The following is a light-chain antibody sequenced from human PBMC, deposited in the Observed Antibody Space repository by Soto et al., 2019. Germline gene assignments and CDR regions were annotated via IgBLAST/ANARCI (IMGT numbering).Light chain of an antibody. J-gene: IGKJ1*01. CDR2: GAS. CDR1: QSVTSRY. CDR3: LQYHNLWA. Sequence: EIVLTQSPGTLSLSPGERATLSCRASQSVTSRYLAWYQQKPGQAPRLLIFGASIRDTGVTDRFSGSGSGTDFTLSINSLQSEDFAVYSCLQYHNLWAFGQGTKVDI. V-gene: IGKV3-20*01.